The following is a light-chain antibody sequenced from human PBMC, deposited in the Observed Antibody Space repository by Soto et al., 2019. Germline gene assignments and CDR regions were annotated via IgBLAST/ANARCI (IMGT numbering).Light chain of an antibody. V-gene: IGKV1-5*03. J-gene: IGKJ4*01. CDR3: QHYNSYAT. CDR2: KAS. Sequence: IQMTQSPSTLAASAGDRVTITCRSRQRVSDWLAWDQRKPGKVPNLLLYKASNLESGVPSRFRGSGCGTEFTINISSLQPDDFATYSCQHYNSYATFGGGTKVDIK. CDR1: QRVSDW.